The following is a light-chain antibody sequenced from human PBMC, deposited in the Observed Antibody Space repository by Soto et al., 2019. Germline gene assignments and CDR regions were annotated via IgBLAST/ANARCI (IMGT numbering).Light chain of an antibody. CDR1: QSVSSN. CDR3: QQYNNWPPYT. V-gene: IGKV3-15*01. J-gene: IGKJ2*01. CDR2: GAS. Sequence: EIVMTQSPATLSVSPGERATLSCRASQSVSSNLAWYQQKPCQAPRLLIYGASTRATGIPARFSGSGSGTEFTLTISSLQSEDFGVYYCQQYNNWPPYTFGQGTKLEIK.